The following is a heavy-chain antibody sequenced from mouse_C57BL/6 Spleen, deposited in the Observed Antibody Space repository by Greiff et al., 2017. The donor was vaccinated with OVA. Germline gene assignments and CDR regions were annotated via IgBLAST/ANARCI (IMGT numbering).Heavy chain of an antibody. CDR1: GFTFSDYG. CDR2: ISSGSSTI. CDR3: ASLLGFAY. D-gene: IGHD2-1*01. Sequence: EVQLVESGGGLVKPGGSLKLSCAASGFTFSDYGMHWVRQAPEKGLEWVAYISSGSSTIYYADTVKGRFTISRDNAKNTLFLQMTSLRSEDTAMYYCASLLGFAYWGQGTLVTVSA. V-gene: IGHV5-17*01. J-gene: IGHJ3*01.